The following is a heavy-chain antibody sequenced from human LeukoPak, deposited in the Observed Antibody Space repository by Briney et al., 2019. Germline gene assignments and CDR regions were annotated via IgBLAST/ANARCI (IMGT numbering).Heavy chain of an antibody. J-gene: IGHJ4*02. CDR1: GYTLTDLS. D-gene: IGHD3-16*01. Sequence: ASVTVSCKISGYTLTDLSMHWVRQAPGKGLEGMGRFDPEDGEKIYAQRFQGRVTLTEDTSTDTAYMEVSSLRSEDTAVYYCAPGPIDMIVDYLHYWGQGALVTVSS. V-gene: IGHV1-24*01. CDR3: APGPIDMIVDYLHY. CDR2: FDPEDGEK.